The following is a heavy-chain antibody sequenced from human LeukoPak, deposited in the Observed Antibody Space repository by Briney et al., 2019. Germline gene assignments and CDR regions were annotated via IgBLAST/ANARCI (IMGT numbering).Heavy chain of an antibody. CDR1: GYSFTTYG. J-gene: IGHJ4*02. CDR2: ISANNNNT. Sequence: ASVKVSCKASGYSFTTYGISWVRQAPGQGLEWMGWISANNNNTDNVQKLQGRVTMTTDTSTSTAYMELRSLRSDDTAVYYCARALYHTFDYWGQGTLVTVSS. D-gene: IGHD2-2*01. V-gene: IGHV1-18*01. CDR3: ARALYHTFDY.